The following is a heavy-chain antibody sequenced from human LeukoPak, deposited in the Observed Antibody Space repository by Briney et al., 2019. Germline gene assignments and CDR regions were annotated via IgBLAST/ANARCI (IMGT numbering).Heavy chain of an antibody. V-gene: IGHV3-33*01. D-gene: IGHD2/OR15-2a*01. CDR2: IWYDGSSK. J-gene: IGHJ4*02. CDR3: ARSGTTSQPPPYYYFDY. CDR1: GFTYSSYG. Sequence: GGSLRLSCAASGFTYSSYGMHWVRQAPGKGLDWVAVIWYDGSSKSYADSVKGRFTISRDNAKNSLYLQMNSLRAEDTAVYYCARSGTTSQPPPYYYFDYWGQGTLVTVSS.